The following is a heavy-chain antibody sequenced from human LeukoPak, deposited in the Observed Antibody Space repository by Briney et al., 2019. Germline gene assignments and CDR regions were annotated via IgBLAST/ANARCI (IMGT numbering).Heavy chain of an antibody. V-gene: IGHV1-3*01. J-gene: IGHJ6*02. D-gene: IGHD5-18*01. Sequence: ASVKVSCKASGYSFTSYVMHWVRQAPGQRLEWMGWINAGNGNTKYSQKFQGRVTINRDTSASTVYMELSSLRFEDTAVYYCARDQLPSRGYSYGYSYYYYGMDVWGQGTTVTVSS. CDR3: ARDQLPSRGYSYGYSYYYYGMDV. CDR1: GYSFTSYV. CDR2: INAGNGNT.